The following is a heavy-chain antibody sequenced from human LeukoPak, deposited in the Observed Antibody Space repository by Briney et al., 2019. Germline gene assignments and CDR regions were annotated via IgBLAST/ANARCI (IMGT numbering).Heavy chain of an antibody. V-gene: IGHV4-61*01. CDR2: IYYSGST. J-gene: IGHJ1*01. Sequence: PSETLSLTCTVSGGSISSGSYYWSWIRQPPGKGLEWIGYIYYSGSTNYNPSFKSRVTISVDTSKNQFSLKLSSVTAADTAVYYCARDSPVRHWGQGTLVTVSS. CDR1: GGSISSGSYY. CDR3: ARDSPVRH.